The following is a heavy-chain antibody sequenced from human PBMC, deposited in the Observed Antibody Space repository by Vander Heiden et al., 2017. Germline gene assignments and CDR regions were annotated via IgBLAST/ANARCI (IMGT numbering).Heavy chain of an antibody. CDR2: INHSGST. J-gene: IGHJ4*02. CDR3: VREERDGYNYYYFHY. V-gene: IGHV4-34*01. Sequence: QVHLLQWGAGLLKPSETLSLTCAVYGGAVSGSYWSWIRQPPGKGLEWIGEINHSGSTNYNPSLKSRVTISVDTSKNQFSLKLSSVTAADTAVYYCVREERDGYNYYYFHYWGQGTLVTVSS. CDR1: GGAVSGSY. D-gene: IGHD5-12*01.